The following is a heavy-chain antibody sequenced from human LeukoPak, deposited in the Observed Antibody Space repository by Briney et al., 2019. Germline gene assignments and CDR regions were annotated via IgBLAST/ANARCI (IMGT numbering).Heavy chain of an antibody. V-gene: IGHV3-66*01. J-gene: IGHJ4*02. CDR2: LYTDGST. CDR3: AKEETSPGFDY. CDR1: GFAVSTYY. Sequence: AGGSLRLSCAASGFAVSTYYMNWVRQAPGKGLEWVSLLYTDGSTYYADSVRGRFTISRDSSKNTLYLQMSSLRAEDTAIYYCAKEETSPGFDYWGQGTLVTVSS.